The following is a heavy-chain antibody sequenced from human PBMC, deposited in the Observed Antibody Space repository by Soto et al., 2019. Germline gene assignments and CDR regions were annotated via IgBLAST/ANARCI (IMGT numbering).Heavy chain of an antibody. CDR1: GFTFSNYG. J-gene: IGHJ4*02. CDR3: ARGLLWFGEFDY. V-gene: IGHV3-33*01. Sequence: QVQVVDSGGGVVHPGRSLRLSCATSGFTFSNYGLHWVRQAPGKGLEWVAVTWFDGTKEYYADSVKGRFTISRDNSKNTVYLQMTSLRADDTAVYYCARGLLWFGEFDYWGQGTLVTVSS. D-gene: IGHD3-10*01. CDR2: TWFDGTKE.